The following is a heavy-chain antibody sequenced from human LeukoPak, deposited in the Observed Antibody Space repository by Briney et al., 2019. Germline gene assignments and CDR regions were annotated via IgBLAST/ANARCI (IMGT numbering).Heavy chain of an antibody. Sequence: GGSLRLSCAASGFTFSSYEMNWVRQAPGKGLEWVSYISSSGSTIYYADSVKVRFTISRDNAKNSLYLQMNSLRAEDTAVYYCAELGITMIGGVWGKGTTVTISS. V-gene: IGHV3-48*03. CDR3: AELGITMIGGV. CDR2: ISSSGSTI. D-gene: IGHD3-10*02. CDR1: GFTFSSYE. J-gene: IGHJ6*03.